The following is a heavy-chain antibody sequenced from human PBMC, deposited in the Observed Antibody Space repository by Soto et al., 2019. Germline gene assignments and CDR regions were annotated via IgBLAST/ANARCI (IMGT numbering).Heavy chain of an antibody. V-gene: IGHV4-59*08. J-gene: IGHJ6*03. Sequence: QVQLQESGPGLVKPSETLSLTCTVSGGSISSYYWSWIRQPPGKGLEWIGYIYHSGSTKYNPSLKSRVTISVDTSKNQFSLKLSSVTAADTAVYYCARTSYSSSWEYYYYYYMDVWGKGTTVTVSS. CDR3: ARTSYSSSWEYYYYYYMDV. CDR1: GGSISSYY. CDR2: IYHSGST. D-gene: IGHD6-6*01.